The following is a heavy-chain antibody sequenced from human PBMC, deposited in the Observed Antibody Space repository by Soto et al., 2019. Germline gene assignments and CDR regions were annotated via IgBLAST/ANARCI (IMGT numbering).Heavy chain of an antibody. Sequence: QLQLQESGPGLVKPSQTLSLTCTVSGGSFSSGDYSWSWLRQPPGKGLELIGYIDYSGSTYYNPSLKSRVTISVDTSKNQLSLRLSSATAADTAVYYCAREGGSGLSVFDYWGQGTLVTVSS. CDR3: AREGGSGLSVFDY. CDR2: IDYSGST. CDR1: GGSFSSGDYS. D-gene: IGHD3-16*01. V-gene: IGHV4-30-4*01. J-gene: IGHJ4*02.